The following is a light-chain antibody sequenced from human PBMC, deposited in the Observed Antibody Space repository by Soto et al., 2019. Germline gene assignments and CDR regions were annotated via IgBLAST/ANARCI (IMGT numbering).Light chain of an antibody. CDR2: DAS. V-gene: IGKV3-20*01. CDR1: QSVSSSY. CDR3: QQCGSSPIT. Sequence: EIVLTQSPGTLSLSPGERATLSCRASQSVSSSYLAWYQQKPGQAPRLLIYDASSRATGIPDRSSGSGSGTDFTLTISRLEPEDFAVYYCQQCGSSPITFGQGTRLEIK. J-gene: IGKJ5*01.